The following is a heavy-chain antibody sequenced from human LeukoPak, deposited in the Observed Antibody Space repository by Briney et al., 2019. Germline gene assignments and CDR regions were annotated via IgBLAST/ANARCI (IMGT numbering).Heavy chain of an antibody. V-gene: IGHV3-30*18. D-gene: IGHD3-22*01. Sequence: GGSLRLSCAASGFTFSSYGMHWVRQAPGKGLEWVAVISYDGSNKYYADSVKGRFTISRDNSKNTLYLQMNSLRAEDTAVYYCAKDKIVVVTHDAFDIWGQGTTVTVSS. J-gene: IGHJ3*02. CDR1: GFTFSSYG. CDR2: ISYDGSNK. CDR3: AKDKIVVVTHDAFDI.